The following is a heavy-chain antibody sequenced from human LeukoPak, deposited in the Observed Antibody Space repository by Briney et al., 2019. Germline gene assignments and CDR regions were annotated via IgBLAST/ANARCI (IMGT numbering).Heavy chain of an antibody. CDR1: GFTVSSNY. D-gene: IGHD1-26*01. J-gene: IGHJ4*02. CDR2: IYSGGST. Sequence: GGSLRLSCAASGFTVSSNYMSWVRQAPGKGLEWVSVIYSGGSTHYADSVKGRFTISRDNSKNTLYLQMNSLRAEDTAVYYCARMNLGATTGFDYWGQGTLVTVSS. CDR3: ARMNLGATTGFDY. V-gene: IGHV3-53*01.